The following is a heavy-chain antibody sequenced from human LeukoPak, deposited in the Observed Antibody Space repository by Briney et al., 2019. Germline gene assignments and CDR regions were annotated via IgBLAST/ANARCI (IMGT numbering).Heavy chain of an antibody. V-gene: IGHV3-7*02. CDR2: IKEDGSEK. D-gene: IGHD6-13*01. J-gene: IGHJ4*02. Sequence: GGSLRLSCAASGFTFSSYWMTWVRQAPGKGLEWVANIKEDGSEKYYVDSVKGRFTISRDNAKNSLYLQMNSLRGEDTAVYYCASYSSSWHAYDYWGQGTLVTVSS. CDR1: GFTFSSYW. CDR3: ASYSSSWHAYDY.